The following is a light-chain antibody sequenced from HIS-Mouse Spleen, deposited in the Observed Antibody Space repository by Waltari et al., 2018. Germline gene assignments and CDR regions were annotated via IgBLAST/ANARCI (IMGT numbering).Light chain of an antibody. CDR3: QAWDSSTEAV. Sequence: SYELTQPPSVSVSPGQTASITCSGHTLGATYACWYQQKPGQSPVLVIYQDSKRPSGIPERFSGSNSGNTATLTISGTQAMDEADYYCQAWDSSTEAVFGGGTKLTVL. V-gene: IGLV3-1*01. J-gene: IGLJ2*01. CDR1: TLGATY. CDR2: QDS.